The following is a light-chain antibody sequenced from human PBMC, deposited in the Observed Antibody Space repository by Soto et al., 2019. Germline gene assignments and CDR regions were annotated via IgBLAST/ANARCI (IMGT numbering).Light chain of an antibody. V-gene: IGLV2-14*01. J-gene: IGLJ2*01. CDR3: SSYTSGSTPVV. Sequence: QSVLTQPASVSGSPGQSITISCTGTSSDVGGYNYVSWYQQHPGKAPKLMIYDVSNRPSGVSNRFSGYKSGNTASLTISGLQAEDEADYSCSSYTSGSTPVVFGGGTKLTVL. CDR1: SSDVGGYNY. CDR2: DVS.